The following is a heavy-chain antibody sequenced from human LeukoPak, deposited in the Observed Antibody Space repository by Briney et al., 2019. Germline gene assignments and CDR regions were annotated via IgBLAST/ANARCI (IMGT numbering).Heavy chain of an antibody. J-gene: IGHJ4*02. CDR3: ARMRAVGATKKFDY. CDR1: GGSFSGYY. V-gene: IGHV4-34*01. Sequence: PSETLSLTCAVYGGSFSGYYWSWIRQPPGKGLEWIGEINHSGSTNYNPSLKSRVTISVDTSKNQFSLKLSSVTAADTAVYYCARMRAVGATKKFDYWGQGTLVTVSS. D-gene: IGHD1-26*01. CDR2: INHSGST.